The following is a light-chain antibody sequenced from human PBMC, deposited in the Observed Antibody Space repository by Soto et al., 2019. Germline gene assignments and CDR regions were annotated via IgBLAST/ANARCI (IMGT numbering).Light chain of an antibody. CDR1: SSDVGGYNF. V-gene: IGLV2-8*01. CDR2: EVS. Sequence: QSALTQPPSASGSPGQSVTISCTGTSSDVGGYNFVSWYQQQPGKAPKLMIYEVSERPSGVPDRFSGSKSGNTASLTVSGLQAEDEADYYCSSYAGSNIVVFGGGTQLTVL. J-gene: IGLJ2*01. CDR3: SSYAGSNIVV.